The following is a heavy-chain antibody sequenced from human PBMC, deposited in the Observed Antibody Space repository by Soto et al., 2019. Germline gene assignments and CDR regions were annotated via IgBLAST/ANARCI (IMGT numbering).Heavy chain of an antibody. CDR2: IYYSGST. D-gene: IGHD3-3*01. CDR1: GGSISSGGYY. Sequence: PSETLSLTCTVSGGSISSGGYYWSWIRHHPGKGLEWIGYIYYSGSTYYNPSLKSRVTISVDTSKNQFSLKLSSVTAADTAVYYCARGIYYDFWSGYPGYFDYWGQGTLVTVSS. V-gene: IGHV4-31*03. J-gene: IGHJ4*02. CDR3: ARGIYYDFWSGYPGYFDY.